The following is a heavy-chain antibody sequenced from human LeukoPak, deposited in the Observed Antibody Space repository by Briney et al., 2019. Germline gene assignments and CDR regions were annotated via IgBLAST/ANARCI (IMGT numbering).Heavy chain of an antibody. CDR2: VDPEDGET. CDR3: ATSRRGAMGYDFWSGPRPFDY. D-gene: IGHD3-3*01. V-gene: IGHV1-69-2*01. CDR1: GYTFTDYY. J-gene: IGHJ4*02. Sequence: ATVKLSCKVSGYTFTDYYMHWVPQAPGKGLEWMGLVDPEDGETIYAEKFQGRVTITADTSTDTAYMELSSLRSEDAAVYYCATSRRGAMGYDFWSGPRPFDYWGQGTLVTVSS.